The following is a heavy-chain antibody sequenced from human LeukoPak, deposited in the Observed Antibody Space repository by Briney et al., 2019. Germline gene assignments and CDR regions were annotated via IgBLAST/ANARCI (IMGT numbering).Heavy chain of an antibody. V-gene: IGHV1-2*02. CDR1: GYTFTDYY. CDR3: ARGMSQWEPGTDFDY. J-gene: IGHJ4*02. Sequence: ASVKVSCKASGYTFTDYYMHWVRQAPGQGLEWMGWINPNSGGTNYAQKFQGRVTMTRDTSISTAYMELSRLRSDDTAVYYCARGMSQWEPGTDFDYWGQGTLVTVSS. CDR2: INPNSGGT. D-gene: IGHD1-26*01.